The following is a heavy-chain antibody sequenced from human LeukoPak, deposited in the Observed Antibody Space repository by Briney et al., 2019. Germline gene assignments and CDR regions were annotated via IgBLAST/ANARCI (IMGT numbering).Heavy chain of an antibody. D-gene: IGHD3-16*01. CDR3: ARAFMDY. Sequence: GGSLRLSCAASGFSFSSYWMHWVRQAPGKGLVWVSRIKTDGSSATYADSVKGRFTISRDNAKNSLYLQMNSLRAEDTAVYYCARAFMDYWGQGTLVTVSS. V-gene: IGHV3-74*01. CDR2: IKTDGSSA. J-gene: IGHJ4*02. CDR1: GFSFSSYW.